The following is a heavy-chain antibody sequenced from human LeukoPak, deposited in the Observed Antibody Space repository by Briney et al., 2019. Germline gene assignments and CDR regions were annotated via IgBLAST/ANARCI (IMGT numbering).Heavy chain of an antibody. CDR3: ARVPLDYDFWSGYSGY. CDR2: ISSSGSTI. Sequence: GGSLRLSCAASGFTFSDYYMSWIRQAPGKGLEWVSYISSSGSTIYYADSVKGRFTISRDNAKNSLYLQMYSLRAEDTAVYYCARVPLDYDFWSGYSGYWGQGTLVTVSS. J-gene: IGHJ4*02. CDR1: GFTFSDYY. D-gene: IGHD3-3*01. V-gene: IGHV3-11*01.